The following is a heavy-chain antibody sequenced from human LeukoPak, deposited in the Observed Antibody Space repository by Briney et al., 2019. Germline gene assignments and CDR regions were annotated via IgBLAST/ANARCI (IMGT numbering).Heavy chain of an antibody. CDR3: ARDREWELPGDAYFDY. D-gene: IGHD1-26*01. V-gene: IGHV7-4-1*02. J-gene: IGHJ4*02. CDR1: GGTFSSYA. CDR2: INTNTGNP. Sequence: GASVKVSCKASGGTFSSYAISWVRQAPGQGLEWMGWINTNTGNPTYAQGFTGRFVFSLDTSVSTAYLQISSLKAEDTAVYYCARDREWELPGDAYFDYWGQGTLVTVSS.